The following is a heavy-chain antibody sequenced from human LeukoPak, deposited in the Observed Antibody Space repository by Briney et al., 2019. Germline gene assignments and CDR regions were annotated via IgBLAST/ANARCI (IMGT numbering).Heavy chain of an antibody. CDR1: GYSISSSYY. V-gene: IGHV4-38-2*02. CDR3: SRMAPYYYYYYMDV. D-gene: IGHD5-24*01. Sequence: KPSETLSLTCTVSGYSISSSYYWGWIRQPPGKGLEWIGSIYHSGSTYYNPSLKSRVTISVDTAKNQFSLKLSSVTAADTAVYYCSRMAPYYYYYYMDVWGKGTTVTVSS. J-gene: IGHJ6*03. CDR2: IYHSGST.